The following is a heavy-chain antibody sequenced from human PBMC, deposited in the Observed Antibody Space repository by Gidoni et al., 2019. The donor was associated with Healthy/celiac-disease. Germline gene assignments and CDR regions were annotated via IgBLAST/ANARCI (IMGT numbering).Heavy chain of an antibody. J-gene: IGHJ4*02. V-gene: IGHV3-30-3*01. CDR3: AREVFGRFLEWLALDY. CDR2: ISYDGSNK. D-gene: IGHD3-3*01. CDR1: GFTFRRYA. Sequence: QVQLVESGGGVVQPGRSLRLSCAASGFTFRRYAMHWVRQAPGKGLEWVAVISYDGSNKYYADSVKGRFTISRDNSKNTLYLQMNSLRAEDTAVYYCAREVFGRFLEWLALDYWGQGTLVTVSS.